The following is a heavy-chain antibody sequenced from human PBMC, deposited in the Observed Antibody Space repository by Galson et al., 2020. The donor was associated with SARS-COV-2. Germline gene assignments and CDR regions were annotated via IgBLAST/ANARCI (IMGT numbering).Heavy chain of an antibody. CDR2: IDPSDSYT. Sequence: MPGKGLEWMGRIDPSDSYTNYSPSFQGHVTISADKSISTAYLQWSSLKASDTAMYYCARFNYPVAAIDYWGQGTLVTVSS. J-gene: IGHJ4*02. CDR3: ARFNYPVAAIDY. D-gene: IGHD6-19*01. V-gene: IGHV5-10-1*01.